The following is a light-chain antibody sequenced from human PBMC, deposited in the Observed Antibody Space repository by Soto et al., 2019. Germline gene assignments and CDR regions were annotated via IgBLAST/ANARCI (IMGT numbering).Light chain of an antibody. V-gene: IGLV2-14*01. Sequence: QSVLTQPASVSGSPGQSITISCTGTSSDVGGYNYVSWFQQHPGKAPKLKIYEVSNRPSGVSNRFSGSKSSNTASPTISELQAEDEADYYCTLFTTISTWVFGGGTQLTVL. CDR1: SSDVGGYNY. J-gene: IGLJ3*02. CDR3: TLFTTISTWV. CDR2: EVS.